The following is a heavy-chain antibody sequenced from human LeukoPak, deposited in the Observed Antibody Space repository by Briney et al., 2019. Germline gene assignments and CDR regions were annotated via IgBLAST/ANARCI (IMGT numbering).Heavy chain of an antibody. J-gene: IGHJ4*02. D-gene: IGHD6-19*01. CDR3: ARAREYSSGWYRGLGFFDY. Sequence: GGSLRLSCAASGFTFSSYAMSWVRQAPGKGLEWVSAISGSGGSTYYADSVKGRFTISRDNAKNSLYLQMNSLRAEDTAVYYCARAREYSSGWYRGLGFFDYWGRGTLVTVSS. CDR2: ISGSGGST. V-gene: IGHV3-23*01. CDR1: GFTFSSYA.